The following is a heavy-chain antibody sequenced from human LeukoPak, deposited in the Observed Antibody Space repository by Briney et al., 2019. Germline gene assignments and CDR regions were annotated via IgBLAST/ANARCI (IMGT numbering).Heavy chain of an antibody. Sequence: SVNVSCEASGGTFSIYAISGVRRAPGQGLEWVGRIIPLLGIANYAQKFQRSVPITADKSTSTAYMELSSLRSEDTAVYYCARARGSGSPPANNWFDPWGQGTLVTVSS. V-gene: IGHV1-69*04. CDR1: GGTFSIYA. CDR2: IIPLLGIA. CDR3: ARARGSGSPPANNWFDP. D-gene: IGHD3-10*01. J-gene: IGHJ5*02.